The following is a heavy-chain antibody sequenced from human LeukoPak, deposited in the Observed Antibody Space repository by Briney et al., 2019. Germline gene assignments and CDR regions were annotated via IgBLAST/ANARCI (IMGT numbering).Heavy chain of an antibody. D-gene: IGHD3-3*01. Sequence: SETLSLTCNVSGGAVNSYYWSWIRQTPGEGLKWISYISHNGNIDYAPSLKSRVTMSIDTTKNQFSLKLTSVTAADTALYLCARGFCSDEICQVFTHWGQGILVTVSS. CDR3: ARGFCSDEICQVFTH. CDR2: ISHNGNI. J-gene: IGHJ4*02. V-gene: IGHV4-59*02. CDR1: GGAVNSYY.